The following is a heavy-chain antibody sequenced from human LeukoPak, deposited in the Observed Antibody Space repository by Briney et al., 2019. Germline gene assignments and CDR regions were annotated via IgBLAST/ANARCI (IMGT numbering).Heavy chain of an antibody. CDR2: IYYSGST. CDR3: ARPVAGVYNWFDP. V-gene: IGHV4-59*12. D-gene: IGHD6-19*01. Sequence: SETLSLTCTVSGGSISSYYWSWIRQPPGKGLEWIGYIYYSGSTNYNPSLKSRVTISVDTSKNQFSLKLSSVTAADTAVYYYARPVAGVYNWFDPWGQGTLVTVSS. CDR1: GGSISSYY. J-gene: IGHJ5*02.